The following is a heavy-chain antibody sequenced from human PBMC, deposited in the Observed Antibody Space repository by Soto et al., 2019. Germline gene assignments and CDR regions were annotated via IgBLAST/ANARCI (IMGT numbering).Heavy chain of an antibody. Sequence: EVQLVESGGGLVQPGGSLRLSCAASGFLFSNFEMNWVRQAPGKGLEWVSYISSRDSTIYYADSVQGRFTISRDNAKNTLYLQMSSLRAEDTAVYYCAPGGATGGDKWGQGTLVTVSS. V-gene: IGHV3-48*03. CDR1: GFLFSNFE. D-gene: IGHD2-8*02. J-gene: IGHJ4*02. CDR3: APGGATGGDK. CDR2: ISSRDSTI.